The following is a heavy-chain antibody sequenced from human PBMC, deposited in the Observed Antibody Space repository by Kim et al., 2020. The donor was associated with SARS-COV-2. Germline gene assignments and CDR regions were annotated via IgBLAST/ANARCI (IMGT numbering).Heavy chain of an antibody. CDR2: INHSGST. CDR3: ARVHLVLRYCSGGSCPPDNWFDP. CDR1: GGSFSGYY. V-gene: IGHV4-34*01. Sequence: SETLSLTCAVYGGSFSGYYWSWIRQPPGKGLEWIGEINHSGSTNYNPSLKSRGPISVDTSKTQFSLKLSSVTAADTAVYYCARVHLVLRYCSGGSCPPDNWFDPWGQGTLVTVSS. J-gene: IGHJ5*02. D-gene: IGHD2-15*01.